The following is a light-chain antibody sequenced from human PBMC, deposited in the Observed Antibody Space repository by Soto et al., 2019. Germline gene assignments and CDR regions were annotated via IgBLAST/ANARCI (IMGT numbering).Light chain of an antibody. V-gene: IGKV1-39*01. CDR1: QSISNF. Sequence: DIQMTQSPSSLSASVGDRVTITCRASQSISNFLNWYQQKPGKAPKLLIHAASTLQSGVPSRFSGSGSGTDFTLTISSLHPEDFATYYCQQSYRTPWAFSQGTKVEIK. CDR3: QQSYRTPWA. J-gene: IGKJ1*01. CDR2: AAS.